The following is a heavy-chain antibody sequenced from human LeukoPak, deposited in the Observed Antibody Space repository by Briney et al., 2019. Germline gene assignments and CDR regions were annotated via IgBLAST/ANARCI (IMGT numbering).Heavy chain of an antibody. V-gene: IGHV4-34*01. D-gene: IGHD3-10*01. CDR2: INHSGST. J-gene: IGHJ4*02. Sequence: SETLSLTCAVYGGSFSGYYWSWLRQPPGKGLEWAGEINHSGSTNYNPSLKSRVTISVDTSKNQFSLKLSSVTAADTAVYYCARHRLYGSGSYYRKNVYYFDYWGQGTLVTVSS. CDR3: ARHRLYGSGSYYRKNVYYFDY. CDR1: GGSFSGYY.